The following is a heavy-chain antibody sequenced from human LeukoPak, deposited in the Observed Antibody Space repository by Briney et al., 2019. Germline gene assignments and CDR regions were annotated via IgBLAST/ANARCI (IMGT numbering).Heavy chain of an antibody. Sequence: GASVKVSCKASGGTFSSYTISWVRQAPGQGLEWMGRIIPILGIANYAQKFQGGVTITADKSTSTAYMELSSLRSEDTAVYYCARFGDERLAFDYWGQGTLVTVSS. CDR3: ARFGDERLAFDY. CDR2: IIPILGIA. J-gene: IGHJ4*02. D-gene: IGHD3-16*01. CDR1: GGTFSSYT. V-gene: IGHV1-69*02.